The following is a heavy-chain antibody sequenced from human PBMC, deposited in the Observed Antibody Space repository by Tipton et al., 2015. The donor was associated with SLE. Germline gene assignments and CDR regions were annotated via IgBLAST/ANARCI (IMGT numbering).Heavy chain of an antibody. V-gene: IGHV4-34*01. J-gene: IGHJ4*02. Sequence: TLSLTCTVYGGSFSGYYWSWIRQPPGKGLEWIGEIYETGSTKSNPSLGGRTTISIDTAKNQFSLKLTSLTAADTAVYYCARHGDGSGRLLGDQWGQGTLVTVSS. D-gene: IGHD2-15*01. CDR2: IYETGST. CDR3: ARHGDGSGRLLGDQ. CDR1: GGSFSGYY.